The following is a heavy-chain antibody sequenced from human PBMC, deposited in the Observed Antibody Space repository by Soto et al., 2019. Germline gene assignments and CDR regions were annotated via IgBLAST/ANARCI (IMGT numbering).Heavy chain of an antibody. CDR1: GGSFSGYY. V-gene: IGHV4-34*01. CDR2: INHSGST. CDR3: AGVLGAARRRPPDY. Sequence: SETLSLTCAVYGGSFSGYYWSWIRQPPGKGLEWIGEINHSGSTNYNPSLKSRVTISVDTSKNQFSLKLSSVTAADTAVYYCAGVLGAARRRPPDYWGQGTLVTVSS. J-gene: IGHJ4*02. D-gene: IGHD6-6*01.